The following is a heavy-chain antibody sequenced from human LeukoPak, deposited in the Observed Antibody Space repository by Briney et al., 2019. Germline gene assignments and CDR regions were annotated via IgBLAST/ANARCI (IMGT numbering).Heavy chain of an antibody. Sequence: SETLSLTCTVSGGSISDFYWSWIRQPAGKGLEWIGRIYTSGTTNYNPSLKSRVTISVDTSKNQFSLKLSSVTAADTAVYYCARPTRSYSNYDAFDIWGQGTMVTVSS. CDR3: ARPTRSYSNYDAFDI. D-gene: IGHD4-11*01. V-gene: IGHV4-4*07. CDR1: GGSISDFY. CDR2: IYTSGTT. J-gene: IGHJ3*02.